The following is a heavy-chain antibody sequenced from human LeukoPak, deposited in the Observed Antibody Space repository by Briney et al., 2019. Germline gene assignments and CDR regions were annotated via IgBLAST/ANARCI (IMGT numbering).Heavy chain of an antibody. V-gene: IGHV4-39*01. CDR3: AGHDPRLVANWFDP. Sequence: SETLSLTCTVSGGSISSSSYSWGWIRQPPGKGLEWIGTIYYSGSTYYNPSLKSRVTISVDTSKNQFSLKLSSVTAADTAVYYCAGHDPRLVANWFDPWGQGTLVTVSS. J-gene: IGHJ5*02. CDR1: GGSISSSSYS. CDR2: IYYSGST. D-gene: IGHD5-12*01.